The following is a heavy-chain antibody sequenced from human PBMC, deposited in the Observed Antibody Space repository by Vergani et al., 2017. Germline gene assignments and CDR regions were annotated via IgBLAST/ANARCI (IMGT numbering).Heavy chain of an antibody. CDR3: AKDIHGGYDYYGMDV. J-gene: IGHJ6*02. D-gene: IGHD3-16*01. CDR1: GFTFDDYA. Sequence: EVQLVESGGGLVQPGRSLRLSCAASGFTFDDYAMHWVRQAPGKGLEWVSGIRWNSGGIGYADSVQGRFTISRDNAKNSLYLQMNSLRAEDPALYYCAKDIHGGYDYYGMDVWGQGTTVTVSS. CDR2: IRWNSGGI. V-gene: IGHV3-9*01.